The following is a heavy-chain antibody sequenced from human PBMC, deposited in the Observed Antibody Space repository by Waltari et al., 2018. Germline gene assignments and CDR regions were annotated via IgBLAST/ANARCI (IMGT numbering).Heavy chain of an antibody. D-gene: IGHD3-10*01. V-gene: IGHV3-43D*04. CDR1: GFTFDDYA. Sequence: EVQLVESGGVVVQPGGSLRLSCAASGFTFDDYAMHWVRQAPGKGLEWVSLISWDGGSTYYADSVKGRFTISRDNSKNTLYLQMNSLRAEDTAVYYCAKGRGGMDVWGQGTTVTVSS. J-gene: IGHJ6*02. CDR3: AKGRGGMDV. CDR2: ISWDGGST.